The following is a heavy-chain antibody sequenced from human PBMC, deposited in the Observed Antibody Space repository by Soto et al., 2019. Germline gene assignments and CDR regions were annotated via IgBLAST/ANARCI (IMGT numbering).Heavy chain of an antibody. J-gene: IGHJ4*02. Sequence: QVQLVESGGGVVQPGRSLRLSCAASGFTFSSYGMHWVRQAPGKGLEWVAVISYDGSNKYYADSVKGRFTISRDNSKNTLYLQMNSLRAEDTAVYYCAKDREGAGPDYWGQGTLVTVSS. D-gene: IGHD6-19*01. CDR2: ISYDGSNK. V-gene: IGHV3-30*18. CDR1: GFTFSSYG. CDR3: AKDREGAGPDY.